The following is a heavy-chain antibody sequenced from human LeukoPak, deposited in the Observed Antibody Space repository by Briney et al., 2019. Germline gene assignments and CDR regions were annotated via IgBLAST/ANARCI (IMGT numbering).Heavy chain of an antibody. J-gene: IGHJ4*02. V-gene: IGHV3-21*01. D-gene: IGHD6-19*01. CDR1: GFTLSSYT. CDR2: ITSSSSYI. Sequence: TGGSLRLSCAASGFTLSSYTMKWVRQAPGKGPEWVSSITSSSSYIYYADSVKGRFTISRDNAKNSLYLQMNSLRADDTAVYYCARVAPGYSGYTSAWYMDYWGQGTLVTVSS. CDR3: ARVAPGYSGYTSAWYMDY.